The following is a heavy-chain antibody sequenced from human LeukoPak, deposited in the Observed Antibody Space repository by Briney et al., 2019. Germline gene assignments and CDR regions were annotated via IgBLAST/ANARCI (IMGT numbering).Heavy chain of an antibody. J-gene: IGHJ2*01. CDR2: IYTSGST. V-gene: IGHV4-4*07. CDR1: GGSISSYY. Sequence: PSETLSLTCTVSGGSISSYYWSWIRQPAGKGLEWIGRIYTSGSTNYNPSLKSRVTMSVDTSKNQFSLSLNSVTATDTAVYYCARGYNWNYGFRATHYFYFDLWGPGTLVTVSS. D-gene: IGHD1-7*01. CDR3: ARGYNWNYGFRATHYFYFDL.